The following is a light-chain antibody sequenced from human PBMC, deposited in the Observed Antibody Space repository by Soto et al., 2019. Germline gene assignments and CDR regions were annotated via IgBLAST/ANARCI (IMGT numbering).Light chain of an antibody. CDR1: QRVSDN. CDR2: RAS. V-gene: IGKV3-15*01. Sequence: EFLMTQSPDTLYLSPRERVTLSCRASQRVSDNLAWYQQKPGHGPRMLVYRASTRTRGIPDRFSGSESGSDFTLTISRLQSEDFAVYYCQQYSFWSFTFGQGTRLEIK. J-gene: IGKJ5*01. CDR3: QQYSFWSFT.